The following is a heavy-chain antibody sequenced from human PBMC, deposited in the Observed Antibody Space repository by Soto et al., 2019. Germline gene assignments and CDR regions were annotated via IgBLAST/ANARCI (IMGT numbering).Heavy chain of an antibody. CDR3: AGGDYYHSSGYYFYYYTMDV. J-gene: IGHJ6*02. CDR2: VYYGGST. Sequence: SETLSLTWTVSGGSISSSSYYWGWIRQPPGKGLEWIGNVYYGGSTYYNPSLKSRVTISVETSKSQFSLKLSSVTAADTAVYYCAGGDYYHSSGYYFYYYTMDVWGQGTTVTVSS. CDR1: GGSISSSSYY. V-gene: IGHV4-39*01. D-gene: IGHD3-22*01.